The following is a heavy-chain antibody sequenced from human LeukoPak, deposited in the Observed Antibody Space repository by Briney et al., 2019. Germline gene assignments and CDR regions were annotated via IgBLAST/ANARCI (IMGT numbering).Heavy chain of an antibody. CDR3: ARGVKGDIVVVVAATKGWNNWYFDL. D-gene: IGHD2-15*01. CDR2: INHSGST. J-gene: IGHJ2*01. Sequence: PSETLSLTCTVSGGSISSYYWSWIRQPPGKGLEWIGEINHSGSTNYNPSLKSRVTISVDTSKNQFSLKLSSVTAADTAVYYCARGVKGDIVVVVAATKGWNNWYFDLWGRGTLVTVSS. CDR1: GGSISSYY. V-gene: IGHV4-34*01.